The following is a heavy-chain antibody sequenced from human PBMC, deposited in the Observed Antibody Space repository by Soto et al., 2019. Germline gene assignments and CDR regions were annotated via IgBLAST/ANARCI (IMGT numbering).Heavy chain of an antibody. CDR1: GFTFSNAW. CDR3: ARRTTGDAFDI. V-gene: IGHV3-15*01. Sequence: GGSLRLSCAASGFTFSNAWMSWVRQAPGKGLEWVGRIKSKTDGGTTDYAAPVKGRFTISRDNSKNTLYLQMNSLRAEDTAVYYCARRTTGDAFDIWGQGTMVTVSS. J-gene: IGHJ3*02. CDR2: IKSKTDGGTT. D-gene: IGHD7-27*01.